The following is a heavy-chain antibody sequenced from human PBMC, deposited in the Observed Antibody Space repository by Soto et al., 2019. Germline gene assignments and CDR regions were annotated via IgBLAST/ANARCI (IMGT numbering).Heavy chain of an antibody. J-gene: IGHJ6*02. V-gene: IGHV4-59*01. Sequence: SETLSLTCTVSGGSISSYYWSWIRQPPGKGLEWIGYIYYSGSTNYNPSLKSRVTISVDTSKNQFSLKLSSVTAADTAVYYCARDLVSGSYDGMEVWGQGTTVTVSS. CDR2: IYYSGST. CDR1: GGSISSYY. D-gene: IGHD1-26*01. CDR3: ARDLVSGSYDGMEV.